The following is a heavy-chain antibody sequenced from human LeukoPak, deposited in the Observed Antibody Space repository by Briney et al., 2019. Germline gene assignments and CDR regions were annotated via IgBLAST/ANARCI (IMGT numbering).Heavy chain of an antibody. J-gene: IGHJ4*02. D-gene: IGHD6-6*01. V-gene: IGHV4-59*11. CDR2: IYYSGST. CDR1: GGSISNHY. CDR3: ARNTLDSSSYYFDY. Sequence: PSETLSLTCTVSGGSISNHYWSWIRQPPGKGLEWIGYIYYSGSTNYNPSLKSRVTISVDTSKNQFSLKLSSVTAADTAVYYCARNTLDSSSYYFDYWGQGTLVTVSS.